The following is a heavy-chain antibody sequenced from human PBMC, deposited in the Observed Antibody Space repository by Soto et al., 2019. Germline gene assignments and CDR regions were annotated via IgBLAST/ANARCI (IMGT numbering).Heavy chain of an antibody. J-gene: IGHJ4*02. CDR1: GFTFSSYG. D-gene: IGHD1-26*01. Sequence: PGGSLRLSCAGSGFTFSSYGIHWFRQAPGKGLEWVALISYDGGNEKYTESVKDRFTISRDDSHNVAYLQMSSLRTGDTAMYYCAKDRYSGTYPTDFDYWGQGSLVTVSS. V-gene: IGHV3-30*18. CDR3: AKDRYSGTYPTDFDY. CDR2: ISYDGGNE.